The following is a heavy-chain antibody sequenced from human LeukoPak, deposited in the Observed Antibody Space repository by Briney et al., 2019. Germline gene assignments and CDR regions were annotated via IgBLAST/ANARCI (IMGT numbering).Heavy chain of an antibody. Sequence: SETLSLTCAVSGYSISSGYYWGWIRQPPGMGLEWIGSIYHSGSTYYNPSLKSRVTISVDTSKNQFSLKLSSVTAADTAVYYCARAERYSGSYYRDFDYWGQGTLVTVSS. D-gene: IGHD1-26*01. CDR2: IYHSGST. J-gene: IGHJ4*02. CDR3: ARAERYSGSYYRDFDY. CDR1: GYSISSGYY. V-gene: IGHV4-38-2*01.